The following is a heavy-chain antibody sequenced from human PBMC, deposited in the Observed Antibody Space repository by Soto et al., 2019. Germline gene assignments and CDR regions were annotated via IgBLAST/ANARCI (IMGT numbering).Heavy chain of an antibody. Sequence: ASVKVSCKASGYTFTSYGISWVRQAPGQGLEWMGWISAYNGNTNYAQKLQGRVTMTTDTSTSTAYMELRSLRSDDTAVYYCARWLGYCSGGSCAPFDYWGQGTLVTVSS. CDR1: GYTFTSYG. V-gene: IGHV1-18*01. CDR2: ISAYNGNT. D-gene: IGHD2-15*01. CDR3: ARWLGYCSGGSCAPFDY. J-gene: IGHJ4*02.